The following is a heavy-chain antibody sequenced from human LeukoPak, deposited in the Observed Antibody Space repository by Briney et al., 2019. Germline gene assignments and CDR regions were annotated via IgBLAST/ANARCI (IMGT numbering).Heavy chain of an antibody. Sequence: PGGSLRLSCAASGFTFNNAYMCWVRQAPGKGLEWVGRIKSKLDGGAIDYGAPVKGRFTISRDDSGNTLYLQMNSLKTEDTAVYYCTTDAGYTSRWYNYWAQGTLVTVSS. V-gene: IGHV3-15*01. CDR2: IKSKLDGGAI. CDR1: GFTFNNAY. CDR3: TTDAGYTSRWYNY. D-gene: IGHD6-13*01. J-gene: IGHJ4*02.